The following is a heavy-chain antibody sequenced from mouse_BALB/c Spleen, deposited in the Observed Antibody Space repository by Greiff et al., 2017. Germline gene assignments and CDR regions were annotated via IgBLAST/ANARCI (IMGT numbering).Heavy chain of an antibody. D-gene: IGHD2-10*01. Sequence: VKLVESAAELARPGAPVKMSCKASGYTFTSYTMHWVKQRPGQGLEWIGYINPSSGYTEYNQKFKDKTTLTADKSSSTAYMQLSSLTSEDSAVYYCARREAYYGNYDAMDYWGQGTSVTVSS. CDR2: INPSSGYT. CDR1: GYTFTSYT. V-gene: IGHV1-4*02. CDR3: ARREAYYGNYDAMDY. J-gene: IGHJ4*01.